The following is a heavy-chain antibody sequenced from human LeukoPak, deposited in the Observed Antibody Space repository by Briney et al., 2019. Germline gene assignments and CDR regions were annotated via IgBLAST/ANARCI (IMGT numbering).Heavy chain of an antibody. Sequence: GGSLRLSCAASGFTFSDYNMRWIRQAPGKGLEWVSSISRSGSTKYYADSVKGRFTISRDNAKNSLFLQMNSLGVEDTAVYYCATDTLRFRMDVWGNGTTVTVSS. CDR1: GFTFSDYN. V-gene: IGHV3-11*04. D-gene: IGHD3-3*01. J-gene: IGHJ6*04. CDR2: ISRSGSTK. CDR3: ATDTLRFRMDV.